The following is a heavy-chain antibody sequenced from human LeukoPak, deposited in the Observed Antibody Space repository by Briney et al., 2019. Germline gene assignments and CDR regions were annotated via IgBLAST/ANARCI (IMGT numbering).Heavy chain of an antibody. V-gene: IGHV4-4*02. CDR3: ARNLLWFGESRPYDAFDI. Sequence: PSGTLSLTCAVSGGSISSSNWWSWVRQPPGKGLEWIGYIYYSGSTNYNPSLKSRVTISVDTSKNQFSLKLSSVTAADTAVYYCARNLLWFGESRPYDAFDIWGQGTMVTVSS. D-gene: IGHD3-10*01. J-gene: IGHJ3*02. CDR2: IYYSGST. CDR1: GGSISSSNW.